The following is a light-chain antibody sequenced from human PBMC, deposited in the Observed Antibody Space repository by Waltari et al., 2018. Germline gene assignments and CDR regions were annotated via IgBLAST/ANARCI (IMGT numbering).Light chain of an antibody. CDR3: SAYAGGNTLV. CDR2: EVT. J-gene: IGLJ2*01. V-gene: IGLV2-8*01. Sequence: QSALTQPASVSGSPGQPITISCSGTSSDSGGYKYVSWYQQYPHKAPQLILYEVTERPSGVPDRFSGSKSGNTASLTVSGLQIEDEADYFCSAYAGGNTLVFGGGTRLTVL. CDR1: SSDSGGYKY.